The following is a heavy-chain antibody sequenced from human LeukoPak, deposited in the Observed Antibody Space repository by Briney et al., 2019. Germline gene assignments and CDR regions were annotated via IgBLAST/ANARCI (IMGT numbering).Heavy chain of an antibody. CDR2: IWYDGSKK. CDR1: GFTFRSYG. Sequence: GGPLRLSCEVSGFTFRSYGMHWVRQAPGKGLEWVAVIWYDGSKKYCADSVKDRFTISRDNSKDMLYLQMNSLTAEDTAVYYCARYNTGRLDYWGQGTLVTVSS. D-gene: IGHD1-1*01. V-gene: IGHV3-33*01. CDR3: ARYNTGRLDY. J-gene: IGHJ4*02.